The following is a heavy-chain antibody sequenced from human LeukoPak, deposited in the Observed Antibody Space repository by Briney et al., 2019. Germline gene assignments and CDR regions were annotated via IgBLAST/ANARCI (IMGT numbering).Heavy chain of an antibody. J-gene: IGHJ4*02. CDR1: GYTFTSYG. CDR2: ISVYNGNT. CDR3: ARAGGSPIPNYFDY. Sequence: ASVKVSCKASGYTFTSYGISWVRQAPGQGLEWMGWISVYNGNTNYAQKLQGRVTMTTDTSTSTAYMELRSLRSDDTALYYCARAGGSPIPNYFDYWGQGTRVTVSS. D-gene: IGHD2-21*01. V-gene: IGHV1-18*01.